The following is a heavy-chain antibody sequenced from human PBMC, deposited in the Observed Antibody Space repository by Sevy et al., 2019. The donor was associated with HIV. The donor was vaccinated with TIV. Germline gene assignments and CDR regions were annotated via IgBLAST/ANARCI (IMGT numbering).Heavy chain of an antibody. J-gene: IGHJ4*02. Sequence: SETLSLTCTVSGGSISSSSYYWGWIRQPPGKGLEWIGSIYYSGRTYYNPSLKSRVTISVDTSKNQFSLKLSSVTAADTAVYYCARQGATRIVVPNPRYYFDYWGQGTLVTVSS. CDR2: IYYSGRT. D-gene: IGHD3-22*01. CDR3: ARQGATRIVVPNPRYYFDY. V-gene: IGHV4-39*01. CDR1: GGSISSSSYY.